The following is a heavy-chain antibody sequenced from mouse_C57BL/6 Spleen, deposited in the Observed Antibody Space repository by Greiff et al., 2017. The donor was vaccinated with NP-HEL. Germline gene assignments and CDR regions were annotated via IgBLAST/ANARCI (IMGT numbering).Heavy chain of an antibody. J-gene: IGHJ4*01. V-gene: IGHV6-3*01. CDR3: TTVFYAMDY. Sequence: LQQSGGGLVQPGGSMKLSCVASGFTFSNYWMNWVRQSPEKGLEWVAQIRLKSDNYATHYAESVKGRFTISRDDSKSSVYLQMNNLRAEDTGIYYCTTVFYAMDYWGQGTSVTVSS. CDR2: IRLKSDNYAT. CDR1: GFTFSNYW.